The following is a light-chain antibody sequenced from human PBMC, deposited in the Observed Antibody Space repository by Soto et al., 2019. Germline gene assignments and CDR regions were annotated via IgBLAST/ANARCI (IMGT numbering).Light chain of an antibody. CDR2: EAS. CDR3: SLYTSDNTYV. V-gene: IGLV2-18*01. Sequence: QSALTQPPSVSGSPGQSVTISCTGTSTDFVSYNRVSWYQQPPGTAPKLIIYEASNRPSGVPARFSGSKSGNTASLTISGLQAADEADYYCSLYTSDNTYVFGTGTKV. J-gene: IGLJ1*01. CDR1: STDFVSYNR.